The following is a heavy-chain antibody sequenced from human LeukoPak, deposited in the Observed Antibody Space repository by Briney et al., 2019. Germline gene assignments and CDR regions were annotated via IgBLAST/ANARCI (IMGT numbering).Heavy chain of an antibody. CDR3: ARGIAAASERYYYYMDV. CDR1: GGSFSGYY. D-gene: IGHD6-13*01. CDR2: INHSGST. V-gene: IGHV4-34*01. J-gene: IGHJ6*03. Sequence: SETLSLTCAVYGGSFSGYYWSWIRQPPGKGLEGIGEINHSGSTNYNPSLKSRVTISVDTSKNQFSLKLSSVPAADTAVYYCARGIAAASERYYYYMDVWGKGTTVTVSS.